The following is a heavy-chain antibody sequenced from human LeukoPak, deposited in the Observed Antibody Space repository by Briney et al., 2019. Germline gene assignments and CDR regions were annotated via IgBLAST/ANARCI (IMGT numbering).Heavy chain of an antibody. CDR2: ISSSSSYI. Sequence: PGGSLRLSCAASGFTFSSYSMNWVRQAPGKGLEWVSSISSSSSYIYYADSVKGRFTISRDNAKNSLYLQMNSLRAEDTAVYYCARDPRGDYGSFDYWGQGTLVTVSS. D-gene: IGHD3-10*01. CDR1: GFTFSSYS. J-gene: IGHJ4*02. CDR3: ARDPRGDYGSFDY. V-gene: IGHV3-21*01.